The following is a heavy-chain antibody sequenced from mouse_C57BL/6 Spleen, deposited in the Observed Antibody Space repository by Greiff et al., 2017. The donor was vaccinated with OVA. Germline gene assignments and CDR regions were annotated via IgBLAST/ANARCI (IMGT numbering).Heavy chain of an antibody. V-gene: IGHV5-16*01. J-gene: IGHJ1*03. Sequence: EVMLVESEGGLVQPGSSMKLSCTASGFTFSDYYMAWVRQVPEKGLEWVANINYDGSSTYYLDSLKSRFIISRDNAKNILYLQMSSLKSEDTATYYCARGIITTGWYFDVWGTGTTVTVSS. D-gene: IGHD1-1*01. CDR1: GFTFSDYY. CDR2: INYDGSST. CDR3: ARGIITTGWYFDV.